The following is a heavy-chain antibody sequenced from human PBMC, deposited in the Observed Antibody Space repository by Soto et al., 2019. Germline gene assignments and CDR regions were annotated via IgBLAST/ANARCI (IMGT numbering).Heavy chain of an antibody. CDR2: IYYSGST. D-gene: IGHD3-22*01. V-gene: IGHV4-61*01. CDR3: ARDRVYDSSGYPSPHFDY. CDR1: GGSVTSGSYY. J-gene: IGHJ4*02. Sequence: PSETLSLTCTVSGGSVTSGSYYWSWVRQPPGKGLEWIGYIYYSGSTNYNPSLKSRVTILVDTSKNQFSLKLSSVTAADTAVYFCARDRVYDSSGYPSPHFDYWGQGTLVTVSS.